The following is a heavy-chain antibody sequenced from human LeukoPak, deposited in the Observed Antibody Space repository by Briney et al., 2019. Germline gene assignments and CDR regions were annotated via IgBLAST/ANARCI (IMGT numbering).Heavy chain of an antibody. V-gene: IGHV3-53*01. Sequence: GGSLRLSCAASGFTVSSNYMSRVRQAPGKGLEWVSVIYSGGSTYYADSVKGRFTISRDNSKNTLYLQMNSLRAEDTAVYYCARGDSGSYYAGAFDIWGQGTMVTVSS. CDR1: GFTVSSNY. D-gene: IGHD1-26*01. CDR3: ARGDSGSYYAGAFDI. CDR2: IYSGGST. J-gene: IGHJ3*02.